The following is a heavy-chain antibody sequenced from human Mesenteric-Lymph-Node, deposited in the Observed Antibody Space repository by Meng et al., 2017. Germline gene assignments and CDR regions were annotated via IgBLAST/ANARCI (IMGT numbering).Heavy chain of an antibody. CDR3: AKDGWFGDLPYYFDY. Sequence: EVQRVGSGGGLVQPGGSLRLSCAASAFIFSSYAMTWVRQAPGKGLEWVSSISGSGGTTYYADSVRGRFTISRDNSKNTVYLQVNRLRAEDTAIYYCAKDGWFGDLPYYFDYWGQGTLVTVSS. CDR2: ISGSGGTT. V-gene: IGHV3-23*04. J-gene: IGHJ4*02. CDR1: AFIFSSYA. D-gene: IGHD3-10*01.